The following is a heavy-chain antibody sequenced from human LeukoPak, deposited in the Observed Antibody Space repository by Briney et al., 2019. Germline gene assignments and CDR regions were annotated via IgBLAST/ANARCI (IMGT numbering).Heavy chain of an antibody. Sequence: SETLSLTCTVSGGSISSYYWSWTRQPPGKGLEWIGYIYYSGSTNYNPSLKSRVTISVDTSKNQFSLKLSSVTAADTAVYYCARLTYYDFWSGPKYYGMDVWGQGTTVTVSS. J-gene: IGHJ6*02. CDR2: IYYSGST. CDR1: GGSISSYY. V-gene: IGHV4-59*08. D-gene: IGHD3-3*01. CDR3: ARLTYYDFWSGPKYYGMDV.